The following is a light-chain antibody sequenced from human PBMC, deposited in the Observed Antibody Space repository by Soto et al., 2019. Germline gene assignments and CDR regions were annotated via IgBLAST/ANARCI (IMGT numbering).Light chain of an antibody. CDR3: HQRQSWPRT. V-gene: IGKV3-11*01. CDR2: LTS. Sequence: EIVLTQSPATPSSFPGDRVTLSCRASQAVNTRLAWYQHKPGQAPRLLIYLTSNRAAGIPARFSGSGSETDFTLTISDVEPEDFAVYYCHQRQSWPRTFGQGTRWIS. CDR1: QAVNTR. J-gene: IGKJ1*01.